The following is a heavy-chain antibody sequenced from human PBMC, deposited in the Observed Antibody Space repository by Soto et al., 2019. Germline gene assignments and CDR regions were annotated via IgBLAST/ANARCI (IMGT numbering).Heavy chain of an antibody. CDR1: GYTFTGYY. V-gene: IGHV1-2*04. CDR2: INPNSGGT. Sequence: ASVKVSCKASGYTFTGYYMHWVRQAPGQGLEWMGWINPNSGGTNYAQKFQGWVTMTRDTSIGTAYMELSRLRSDDTAVYYCARAVVREVISWFDPWGQGTLVTVSS. D-gene: IGHD3-10*01. CDR3: ARAVVREVISWFDP. J-gene: IGHJ5*02.